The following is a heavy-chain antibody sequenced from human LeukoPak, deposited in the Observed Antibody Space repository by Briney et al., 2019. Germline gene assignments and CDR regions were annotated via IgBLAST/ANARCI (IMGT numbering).Heavy chain of an antibody. CDR2: MNPNSGNT. D-gene: IGHD3-3*01. CDR3: ARLYYDFWSGYYSLDY. V-gene: IGHV1-8*03. CDR1: GYTFTSYD. Sequence: VASVKVSCKASGYTFTSYDINWVRQATGQGLEWMGWMNPNSGNTGYAQKFQGRVTITRNTSISTAYMELSSLRSEDTAVYYCARLYYDFWSGYYSLDYWGQGTLVTVSS. J-gene: IGHJ4*02.